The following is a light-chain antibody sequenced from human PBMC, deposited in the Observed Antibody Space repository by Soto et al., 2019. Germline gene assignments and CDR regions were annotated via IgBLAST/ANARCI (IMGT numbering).Light chain of an antibody. CDR2: EAN. J-gene: IGLJ1*01. V-gene: IGLV2-23*01. CDR1: GSDVAAYNL. CDR3: CSYAGTVAYV. Sequence: QSALTQPASVSGSPGQSITISCAGTGSDVAAYNLVSWYQQHPGKAPKLIICEANTRPSWTSTRFSGSKSGDTTSLTISGLQAEDEADDFCCSYAGTVAYVFGTGTKLTVL.